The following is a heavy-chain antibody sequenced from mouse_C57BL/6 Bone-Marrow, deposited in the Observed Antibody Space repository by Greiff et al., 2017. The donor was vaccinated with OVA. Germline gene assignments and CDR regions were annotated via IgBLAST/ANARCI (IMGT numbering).Heavy chain of an antibody. Sequence: VQLQQSGPELVKPGASVKISCKASGYTFTDYYMNWVKQSHGKSLEWIGDINPNNGGTSYNQKFKGKATLTVDQSSSTAYMELRSLTSEDSAVYYCARHGSSPHWYCDVWGTGTTVTVAS. CDR2: INPNNGGT. CDR3: ARHGSSPHWYCDV. D-gene: IGHD1-1*01. CDR1: GYTFTDYY. J-gene: IGHJ1*03. V-gene: IGHV1-26*01.